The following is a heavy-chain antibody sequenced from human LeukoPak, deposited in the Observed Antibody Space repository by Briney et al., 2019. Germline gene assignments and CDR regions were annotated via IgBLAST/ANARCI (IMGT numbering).Heavy chain of an antibody. CDR2: IYYSGST. Sequence: SETLSLTCTVSGGSISSSSYYWGWIRQPPGKGLEWIGSIYYSGSTYYNPSLTSRVTISVDTSKNQFSLKLSSVTAADTAVYYCARGGSGRTYYYYYMDVWGKGTTVTVSS. V-gene: IGHV4-39*07. D-gene: IGHD2-15*01. CDR3: ARGGSGRTYYYYYMDV. J-gene: IGHJ6*03. CDR1: GGSISSSSYY.